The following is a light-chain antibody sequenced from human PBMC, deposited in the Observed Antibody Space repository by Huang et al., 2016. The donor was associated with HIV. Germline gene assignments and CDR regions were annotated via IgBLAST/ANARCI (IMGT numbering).Light chain of an antibody. V-gene: IGKV3-20*01. CDR1: QSLSSSY. CDR2: GAS. Sequence: EVVLTQSPDTLSSSPGERVTVSCRASQSLSSSYIAWYQQRPGQPPRLLIYGASTRAADIPDRFSGSGSGTDFTLTINGLEPADFAMYYCQQYGTSPYTFGQGTNLEI. CDR3: QQYGTSPYT. J-gene: IGKJ2*01.